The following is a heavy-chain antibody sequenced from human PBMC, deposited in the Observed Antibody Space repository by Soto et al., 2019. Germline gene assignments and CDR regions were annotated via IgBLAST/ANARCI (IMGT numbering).Heavy chain of an antibody. D-gene: IGHD3-3*01. CDR1: GFTFSSYG. V-gene: IGHV3-30*18. Sequence: QVQLVESGGGVVQPGRSLRLSCAASGFTFSSYGMHWVRQAPGKGLEWVAVISYDGSNKYYADSVKGRFTISRDNSKNKLYLQMNSLRAEDTAVYYCAKDRSGIFGGAAYYYYYYGMDVWGQGTTVTVSS. J-gene: IGHJ6*02. CDR3: AKDRSGIFGGAAYYYYYYGMDV. CDR2: ISYDGSNK.